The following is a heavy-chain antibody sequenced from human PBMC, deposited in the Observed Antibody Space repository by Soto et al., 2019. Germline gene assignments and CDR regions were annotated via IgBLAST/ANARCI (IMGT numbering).Heavy chain of an antibody. Sequence: QVQLVESGGGVVQPGRSLRLSCGASGFTFSTHGMHWVRQAPGKGLEWVATIWYDGSEKYYADPVKGRFTISRDNPKNILYLQMNSLRAEDTAIYYCATDSGSRSGPHDYWGQGTLVTVSS. J-gene: IGHJ4*02. V-gene: IGHV3-33*01. CDR2: IWYDGSEK. CDR1: GFTFSTHG. D-gene: IGHD1-26*01. CDR3: ATDSGSRSGPHDY.